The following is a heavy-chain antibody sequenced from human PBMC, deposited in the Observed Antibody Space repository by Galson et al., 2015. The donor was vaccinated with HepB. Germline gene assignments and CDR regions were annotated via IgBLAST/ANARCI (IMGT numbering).Heavy chain of an antibody. Sequence: SLRLSCAASGFTFSSYSMNWVRQAPGKGLEWVSYISSSSNTIYYADSVKGRFTISRDNAKKSLSLQMNSLRDEDTAVYYCARAHDYGDYLNGMDVWGQGTTVTVPS. D-gene: IGHD4-17*01. J-gene: IGHJ6*02. CDR2: ISSSSNTI. CDR3: ARAHDYGDYLNGMDV. CDR1: GFTFSSYS. V-gene: IGHV3-48*02.